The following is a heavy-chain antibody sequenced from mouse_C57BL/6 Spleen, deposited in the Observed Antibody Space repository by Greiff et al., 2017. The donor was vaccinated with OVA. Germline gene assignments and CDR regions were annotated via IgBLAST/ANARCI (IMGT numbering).Heavy chain of an antibody. CDR2: ISSGGDYI. D-gene: IGHD2-5*01. V-gene: IGHV5-9-1*02. CDR1: GFTFSSYA. J-gene: IGHJ1*03. CDR3: TRENSNYWYFDV. Sequence: EVKLLESGEGLVKPGGSLKLSCAASGFTFSSYAMSWVRQTPEKRLEWVAYISSGGDYIYYADTVKGRFTISRDNARNTLYLQMSSLKSEDTAMYYCTRENSNYWYFDVWGTGTTVTVSS.